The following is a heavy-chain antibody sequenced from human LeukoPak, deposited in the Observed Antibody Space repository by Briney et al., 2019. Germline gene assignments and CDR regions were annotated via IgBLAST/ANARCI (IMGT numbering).Heavy chain of an antibody. CDR1: GGSISSGGYY. Sequence: TSQTLSLTCTVSGGSISSGGYYWSWIRQHPGKGLEWIGYIYYSGSTNYNPSLKSRVTISVDTSKNQFSLRLSSVTAADTAVYYSARLASGSYGPLTPFDYWGQGTLVTVSS. CDR2: IYYSGST. V-gene: IGHV4-31*03. CDR3: ARLASGSYGPLTPFDY. D-gene: IGHD1-26*01. J-gene: IGHJ4*02.